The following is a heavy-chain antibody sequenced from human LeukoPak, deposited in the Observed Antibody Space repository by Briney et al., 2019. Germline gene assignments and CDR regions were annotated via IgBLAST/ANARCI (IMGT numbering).Heavy chain of an antibody. CDR3: AREGGAVPWFDP. D-gene: IGHD6-19*01. CDR1: GYTFTGYY. Sequence: ASVKVSCKASGYTFTGYYMHWVRQAPGQGLGWMGWINPSGGTNYAQKLQDRVTMTRDTSISTAYMELSRLSSDDTAVYYCAREGGAVPWFDPWGQGTLVTVSS. J-gene: IGHJ5*02. V-gene: IGHV1-2*02. CDR2: INPSGGT.